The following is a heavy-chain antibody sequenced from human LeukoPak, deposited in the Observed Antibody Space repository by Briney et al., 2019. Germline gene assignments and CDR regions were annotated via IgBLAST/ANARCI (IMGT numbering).Heavy chain of an antibody. D-gene: IGHD6-6*01. CDR2: TYYRSKWYN. J-gene: IGHJ3*02. CDR3: AREGIEFSRSTDAFDI. CDR1: GDSVSSNKVA. V-gene: IGHV6-1*01. Sequence: SQTLSLTCAISGDSVSSNKVARTWIRQSPSRGLEWLGRTYYRSKWYNDYAVSVKSRVTINPDTSKNQFSLQVNSVTPEDTAVYYCAREGIEFSRSTDAFDIWGQGTMVTVSS.